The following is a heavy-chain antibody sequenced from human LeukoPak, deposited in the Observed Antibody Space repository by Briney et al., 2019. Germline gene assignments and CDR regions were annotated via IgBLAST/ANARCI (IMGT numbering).Heavy chain of an antibody. Sequence: ASVKVSCKASGYTFTSYAMNWVRQAPGQGLEWMGWINTNTGNPTYAQGFTGRFVFSLDTSVSTAYLQISSLKAEDTAVYYCARDCTMVRGVIITCFDYWGQGTLVTVSS. CDR1: GYTFTSYA. CDR3: ARDCTMVRGVIITCFDY. D-gene: IGHD3-10*01. CDR2: INTNTGNP. J-gene: IGHJ4*02. V-gene: IGHV7-4-1*02.